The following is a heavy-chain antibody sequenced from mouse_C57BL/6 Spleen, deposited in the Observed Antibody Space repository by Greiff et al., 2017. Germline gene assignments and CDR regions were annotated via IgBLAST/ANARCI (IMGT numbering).Heavy chain of an antibody. V-gene: IGHV1-39*01. D-gene: IGHD1-1*01. J-gene: IGHJ3*01. Sequence: VQLKESGPELVKPGASVKISCKASGYSFTDYNMTWVKQSNGTSLEWIGVINPNYGTTSYNQKFQGTATLTVDHSSSTAYMQLNSLTSEDSAVYYCARMDYYGSSYVAWFAYGGQGTLVTVSA. CDR1: GYSFTDYN. CDR3: ARMDYYGSSYVAWFAY. CDR2: INPNYGTT.